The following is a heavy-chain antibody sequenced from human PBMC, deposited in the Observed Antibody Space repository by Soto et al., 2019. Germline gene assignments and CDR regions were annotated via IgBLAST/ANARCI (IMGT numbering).Heavy chain of an antibody. Sequence: QLQLQESGSRLVKPSQTLSLTCAVSGGSISRAGYSWSWIRQSPGKGLEWIGYIYNSGSTFYNPSLKSRLTTSVDRYKHQLSLQLNSVTAADTAVYYCASSRVVTTYFDYWGQGTLVTVSS. D-gene: IGHD2-21*02. CDR1: GGSISRAGYS. J-gene: IGHJ4*02. CDR3: ASSRVVTTYFDY. V-gene: IGHV4-30-2*06. CDR2: IYNSGST.